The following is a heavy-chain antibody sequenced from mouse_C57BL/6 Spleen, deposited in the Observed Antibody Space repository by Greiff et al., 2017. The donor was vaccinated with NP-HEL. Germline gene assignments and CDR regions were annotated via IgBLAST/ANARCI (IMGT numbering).Heavy chain of an antibody. Sequence: QVQLQQPGTELVKPGASVKLSCKASGYTFTSYWMHWVKQRPGQGLEWIGNINPSNGGTKYNEKFKSKATLTVDKSSSTAYMQLSSLTSEDSAVYYCARNYYGSSGDYAMDYWGQGTSVTVSS. CDR2: INPSNGGT. J-gene: IGHJ4*01. CDR1: GYTFTSYW. CDR3: ARNYYGSSGDYAMDY. V-gene: IGHV1-53*01. D-gene: IGHD1-1*01.